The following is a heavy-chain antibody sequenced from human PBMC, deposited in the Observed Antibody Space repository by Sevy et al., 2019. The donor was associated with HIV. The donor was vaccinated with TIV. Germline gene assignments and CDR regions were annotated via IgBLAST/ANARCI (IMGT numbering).Heavy chain of an antibody. Sequence: ASVKVSCKASGGTFSSYAISWVRQAPGQGLEWMGGIIPIFGTANYAQTFQGRVTITADKSTSTAYMELSSLRSEDTAVYDCARSEDREGITMVRGVILLAPDYYFYMDVWGKGTTVTVSS. CDR2: IIPIFGTA. CDR1: GGTFSSYA. D-gene: IGHD3-10*01. CDR3: ARSEDREGITMVRGVILLAPDYYFYMDV. V-gene: IGHV1-69*06. J-gene: IGHJ6*03.